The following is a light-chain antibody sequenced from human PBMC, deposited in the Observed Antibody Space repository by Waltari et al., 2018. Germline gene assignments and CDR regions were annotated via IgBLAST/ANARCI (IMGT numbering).Light chain of an antibody. V-gene: IGKV2-28*01. CDR3: MNAVQTLT. J-gene: IGKJ4*01. Sequence: DIVMIQSPVSLPVSPGEPASISCRSSQSPLHCNGNIYLDWYVQKPGQSPQLLIYSVSNRASGVPDRFSGSGSGTDFTLKISRVEAEDVGVYYCMNAVQTLTFGGGTKVEIK. CDR2: SVS. CDR1: QSPLHCNGNIY.